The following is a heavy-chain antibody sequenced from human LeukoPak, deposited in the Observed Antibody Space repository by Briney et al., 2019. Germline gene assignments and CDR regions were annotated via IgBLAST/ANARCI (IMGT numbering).Heavy chain of an antibody. J-gene: IGHJ4*02. Sequence: SETLSLTCTVSGASVNDNYWSWSRQPAGKTLEWIGRIYTDGSTNYNPSLKSRVAISVDTSTNQFPLFLRSVTASDTAIYYCTIGSSSGSLAYWGQGTLVTVSS. CDR3: TIGSSSGSLAY. CDR2: IYTDGST. CDR1: GASVNDNY. V-gene: IGHV4-4*07. D-gene: IGHD2-15*01.